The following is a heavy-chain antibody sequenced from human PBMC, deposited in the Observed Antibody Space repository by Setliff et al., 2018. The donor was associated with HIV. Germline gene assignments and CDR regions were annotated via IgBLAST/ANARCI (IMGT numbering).Heavy chain of an antibody. J-gene: IGHJ4*02. Sequence: PGGSLRLSCAASGFTFSNAWMSWVRQAPGKGLEWVGRIKSKSDGGTTDYAAPVKGRFTISRDDSKSITYLQMNGLQTEDTAIYYCTRESGGKIDYWGQGTLVTVSS. CDR3: TRESGGKIDY. CDR2: IKSKSDGGTT. V-gene: IGHV3-15*01. D-gene: IGHD2-15*01. CDR1: GFTFSNAW.